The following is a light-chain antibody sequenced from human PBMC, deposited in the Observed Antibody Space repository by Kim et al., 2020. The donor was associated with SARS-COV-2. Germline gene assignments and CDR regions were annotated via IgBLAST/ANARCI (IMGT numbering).Light chain of an antibody. CDR1: RLRSYY. CDR3: NSQDSSGNLLV. CDR2: GKN. J-gene: IGLJ3*02. Sequence: FVQAVMITSQGDRLRSYYASWYQQKPGQAPVLVIYGKNNRPSGIPDRFSGSSSGNTASLTITGAQAEDEADYYCNSQDSSGNLLVFGRGTKLTVL. V-gene: IGLV3-19*01.